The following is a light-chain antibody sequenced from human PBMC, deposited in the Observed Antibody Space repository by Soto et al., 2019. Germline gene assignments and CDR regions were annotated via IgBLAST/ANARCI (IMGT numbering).Light chain of an antibody. J-gene: IGKJ4*01. CDR3: QHYGGSPLT. Sequence: EIVLTQSPGTLSLSPGERATLSCRASQSVSSSYLAWYQQKPGQAPRLLIYGASSRATGIPDRFGGSGSGTDFTLTISRLEPEDFAVYYCQHYGGSPLTFGGGTKVEI. V-gene: IGKV3-20*01. CDR2: GAS. CDR1: QSVSSSY.